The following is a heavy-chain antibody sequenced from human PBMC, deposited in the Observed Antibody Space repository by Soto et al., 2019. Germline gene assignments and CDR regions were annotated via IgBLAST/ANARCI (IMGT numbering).Heavy chain of an antibody. CDR2: INPNSGGT. J-gene: IGHJ3*02. CDR1: GYTFTGYY. D-gene: IGHD1-26*01. V-gene: IGHV1-2*02. CDR3: AREYSGSYSDAFDI. Sequence: GASVKVSCKASGYTFTGYYMHWVRQAPGQGLGWMGWINPNSGGTNYAQKFQGRVTMTRDTSISTAYMELSRLRSDDTAVYYCAREYSGSYSDAFDIWGQGTMVTVSS.